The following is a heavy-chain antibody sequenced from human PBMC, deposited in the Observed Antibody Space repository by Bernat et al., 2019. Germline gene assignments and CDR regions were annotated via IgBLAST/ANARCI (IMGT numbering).Heavy chain of an antibody. J-gene: IGHJ6*02. CDR2: ISSSGSAR. Sequence: QVQMVESGGGLVKPGGSLRLSCAASGFTFSDYYMSWIRQGPGKGLEWVSYISSSGSARYYADSVKGRFTISRDNAKNSLYLQMNSLRGEDTAVYYCARGSGSSGYSAMDVWGQGTTVTVSS. CDR3: ARGSGSSGYSAMDV. D-gene: IGHD6-6*01. CDR1: GFTFSDYY. V-gene: IGHV3-11*01.